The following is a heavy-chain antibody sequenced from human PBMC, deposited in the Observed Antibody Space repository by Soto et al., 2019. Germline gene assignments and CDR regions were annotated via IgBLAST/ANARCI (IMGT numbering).Heavy chain of an antibody. J-gene: IGHJ6*02. CDR3: AKGATVTTHYQYYGMDV. D-gene: IGHD4-17*01. CDR2: VNWDGDTT. CDR1: GFTFDDFA. Sequence: GGSLRLSCAASGFTFDDFAMCWVRQVPGKGLEWISLVNWDGDTTLYADSVKGRFIISRDNSKNSVYLQMNSLRSEDSAMYYCAKGATVTTHYQYYGMDVWGQGTTVTVSS. V-gene: IGHV3-43D*04.